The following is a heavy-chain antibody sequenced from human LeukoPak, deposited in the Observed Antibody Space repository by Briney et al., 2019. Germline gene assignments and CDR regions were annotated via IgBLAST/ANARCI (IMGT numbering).Heavy chain of an antibody. CDR1: GFTFSSYA. CDR2: ISFDGSNN. Sequence: GRTLRLSCAASGFTFSSYAMHWGRHGPATGLGLVAVISFDGSNNYYADSVKGRFTISRDNSKNPLYLQMNSLRAEDTAVYFCARDREYSSARYYYYDGMDAWGQGTTVTVSS. V-gene: IGHV3-30*04. CDR3: ARDREYSSARYYYYDGMDA. D-gene: IGHD6-6*01. J-gene: IGHJ6*02.